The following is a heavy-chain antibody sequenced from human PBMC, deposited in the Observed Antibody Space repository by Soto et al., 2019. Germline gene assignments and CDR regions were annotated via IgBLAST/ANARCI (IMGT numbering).Heavy chain of an antibody. D-gene: IGHD2-8*01. CDR1: GGSFKSGIYS. J-gene: IGHJ4*02. CDR3: ARYFAYFDS. CDR2: VYHTGTT. Sequence: SETLSLTCTVSGGSFKSGIYSWSWIGHPPGKGLEWIGYVYHTGTTSYNPSLKSRVSISMDTSNNQFSVNLDSVTGADTAVYFCARYFAYFDSWGQGTLVTVSS. V-gene: IGHV4-61*01.